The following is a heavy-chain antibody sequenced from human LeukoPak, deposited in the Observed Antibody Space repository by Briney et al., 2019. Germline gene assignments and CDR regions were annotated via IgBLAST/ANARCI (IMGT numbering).Heavy chain of an antibody. CDR1: GFTFSSYS. Sequence: GGSLRLSCAASGFTFSSYSMNWVRQAPGKGLEWVSSISSSSSYIYYADSEKGRFTISRNNAKNSLYLKMSSMRAEATAVYYCARDLKMCRNSMTFDYWGQGTLVTVSS. CDR2: ISSSSSYI. D-gene: IGHD1-1*01. CDR3: ARDLKMCRNSMTFDY. J-gene: IGHJ4*02. V-gene: IGHV3-21*01.